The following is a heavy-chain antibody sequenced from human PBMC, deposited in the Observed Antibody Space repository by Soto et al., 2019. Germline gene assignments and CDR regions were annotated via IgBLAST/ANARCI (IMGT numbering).Heavy chain of an antibody. CDR1: GGSISSGGYY. CDR2: IYYSGST. J-gene: IGHJ4*02. D-gene: IGHD3-10*01. CDR3: ARGFLHGYGSGSSYFDY. Sequence: SETLSLTCTVSGGSISSGGYYWSWIRQHPGKGLEWIGYIYYSGSTYYNPSLKSRVTISVDTSKNQFSLKLSSVTAADTAVYYCARGFLHGYGSGSSYFDYWGQGTLVTVSS. V-gene: IGHV4-31*03.